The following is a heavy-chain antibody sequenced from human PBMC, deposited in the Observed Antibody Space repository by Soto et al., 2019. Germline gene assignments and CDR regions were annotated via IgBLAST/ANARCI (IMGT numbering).Heavy chain of an antibody. CDR3: ARDLLGSGWWRVGAFDI. D-gene: IGHD6-19*01. CDR1: GSSISSYY. J-gene: IGHJ3*02. CDR2: IYYSGST. Sequence: SETLSLTCTVSGSSISSYYWSWIRQPPGKGLEWIGYIYYSGSTNYNPSLKSRVTISVDTSKNQFSLKLSSVTAADTAVYYCARDLLGSGWWRVGAFDIWGQGTMVTVSS. V-gene: IGHV4-59*01.